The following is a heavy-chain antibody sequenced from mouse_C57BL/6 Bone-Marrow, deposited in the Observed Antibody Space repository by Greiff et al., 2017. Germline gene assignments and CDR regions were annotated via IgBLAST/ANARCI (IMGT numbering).Heavy chain of an antibody. CDR1: GYTFTSYW. CDR2: IDPSDSET. Sequence: QVQLQQPGAELVRPGSSVKLSCKASGYTFTSYWMHWVKQRPIQGLEWIGNIDPSDSETHYNQKFKDKDTLTVDKSSSTAYMQLSSLTSEDSAVYYCARGVYYGSPYYFDYWGQGTTLTVSS. J-gene: IGHJ2*01. V-gene: IGHV1-52*01. D-gene: IGHD2-2*01. CDR3: ARGVYYGSPYYFDY.